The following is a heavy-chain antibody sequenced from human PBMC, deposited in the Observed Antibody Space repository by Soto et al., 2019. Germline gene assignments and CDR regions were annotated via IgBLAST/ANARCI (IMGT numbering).Heavy chain of an antibody. V-gene: IGHV4-59*01. J-gene: IGHJ4*02. CDR1: GGSISGYY. Sequence: LSLTCTVSGGSISGYYWSWIRQPPGKRLEWIGYIFYGGGTNYNPSLKSRLTISVDTSKNQFSLKLRSVTAADTAVYYCARVGSSGWSPDYWGQGTLVTVSS. CDR3: ARVGSSGWSPDY. D-gene: IGHD6-19*01. CDR2: IFYGGGT.